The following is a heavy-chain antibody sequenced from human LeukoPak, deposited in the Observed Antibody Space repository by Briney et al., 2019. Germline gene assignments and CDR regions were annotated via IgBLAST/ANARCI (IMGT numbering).Heavy chain of an antibody. J-gene: IGHJ1*01. CDR2: IYYSGST. Sequence: PSETLSLTCTVSGGYISSYYWSWIRQPPGKGLEWIGYIYYSGSTNYNPSLKGRVTISVDTSKNQFSLKLSPVTAADTAVYYCARSGQYQLLKACNFQHWGQGTLVTVSS. D-gene: IGHD2-2*01. CDR1: GGYISSYY. V-gene: IGHV4-59*01. CDR3: ARSGQYQLLKACNFQH.